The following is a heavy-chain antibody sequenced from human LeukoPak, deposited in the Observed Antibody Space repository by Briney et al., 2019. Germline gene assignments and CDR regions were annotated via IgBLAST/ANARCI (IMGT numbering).Heavy chain of an antibody. Sequence: ASETLSLTCTVSGGSISSYYWSWIRQPPGKGLEWIGYIYYSGSTNYNPSLKSRVTISVDTSKNQFSLKLSSVTAADTAVYYCARAYYQGDAFDIWGQGTMVTVSS. V-gene: IGHV4-59*01. CDR1: GGSISSYY. D-gene: IGHD1-26*01. CDR3: ARAYYQGDAFDI. J-gene: IGHJ3*02. CDR2: IYYSGST.